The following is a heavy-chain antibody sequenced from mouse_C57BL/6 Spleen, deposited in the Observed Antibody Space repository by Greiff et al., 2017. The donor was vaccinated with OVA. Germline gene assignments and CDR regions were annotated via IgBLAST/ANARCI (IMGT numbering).Heavy chain of an antibody. Sequence: EVQLQQSGPVLVKPGASVKMSCKASGYTFTDYYMNWVKQSHGKSLEWIGVINPYNGGTSYNQKFKGKATLTVDKSSSTAYMELNSLTSEDSAVYYCASGAGGSSKYWGQGTTLTVSS. CDR2: INPYNGGT. CDR1: GYTFTDYY. CDR3: ASGAGGSSKY. J-gene: IGHJ2*01. D-gene: IGHD1-1*01. V-gene: IGHV1-19*01.